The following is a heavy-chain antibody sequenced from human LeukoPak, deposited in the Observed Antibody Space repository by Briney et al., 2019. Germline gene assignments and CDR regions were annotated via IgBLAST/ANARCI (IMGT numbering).Heavy chain of an antibody. V-gene: IGHV4-59*01. Sequence: SETLSLTCAVSGGSISDYYWSWVRQPPGKGLEWIGYIYSSGSTNYNPSLKSRVTISVDTSKNQFSLKLSSVTAADAAVYYCARALYYDSSGYYNQYYFDYRGQGTLVTVSS. D-gene: IGHD3-22*01. CDR2: IYSSGST. CDR1: GGSISDYY. CDR3: ARALYYDSSGYYNQYYFDY. J-gene: IGHJ4*02.